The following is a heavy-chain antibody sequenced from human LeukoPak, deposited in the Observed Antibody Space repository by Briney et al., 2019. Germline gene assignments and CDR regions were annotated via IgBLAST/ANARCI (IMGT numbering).Heavy chain of an antibody. V-gene: IGHV3-21*01. CDR1: GFTFSSYS. J-gene: IGHJ6*03. CDR3: ARKGEYELAASGVYYYYMDV. CDR2: ISSSSSYI. D-gene: IGHD3-3*02. Sequence: GGSLRLSCAASGFTFSSYSMNWVRQAPGKGLEWVSSISSSSSYIYYADSEKGRFTISRDNAKNSLYLQMNSLRAEDTAVYYCARKGEYELAASGVYYYYMDVWGKGTTVTVSS.